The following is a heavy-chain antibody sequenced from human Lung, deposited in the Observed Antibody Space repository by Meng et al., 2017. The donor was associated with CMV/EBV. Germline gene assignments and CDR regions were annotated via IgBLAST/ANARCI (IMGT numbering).Heavy chain of an antibody. CDR1: GFIFNAYG. Sequence: GGSLRLSCAASGFIFNAYGMHWVRQAPGKGLEWVAFIRYDGSNKNYADSVKGRFTISRDNSKNTVYLQLNSLRVDDSAVYYCAKDWGQLVNYVDYWGQGTLVXSPQ. J-gene: IGHJ4*02. CDR3: AKDWGQLVNYVDY. V-gene: IGHV3-30*02. CDR2: IRYDGSNK. D-gene: IGHD6-6*01.